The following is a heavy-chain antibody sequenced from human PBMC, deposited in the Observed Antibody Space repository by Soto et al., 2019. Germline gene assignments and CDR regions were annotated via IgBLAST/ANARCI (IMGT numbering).Heavy chain of an antibody. CDR2: IYYSGST. CDR1: GGSISSGGYY. D-gene: IGHD6-13*01. Sequence: QVQLQESGPGLVKPSQTLSLTCTVSGGSISSGGYYWSWIRQHPGKGLEWIGYIYYSGSTYYNPSLKSRVNISVDTSKNQFSLKLSSVTAADTAVYYCAREVSIAAAPGAFDIWGQGTMVTVSS. J-gene: IGHJ3*02. CDR3: AREVSIAAAPGAFDI. V-gene: IGHV4-31*03.